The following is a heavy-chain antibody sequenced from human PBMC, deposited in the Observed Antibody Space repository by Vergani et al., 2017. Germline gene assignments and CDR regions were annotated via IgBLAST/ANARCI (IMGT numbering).Heavy chain of an antibody. J-gene: IGHJ5*02. D-gene: IGHD2-15*01. V-gene: IGHV4-39*01. Sequence: QVQLRESGPGLVKPSETLSLTCTVSNDSVSNTFYYWGWIRQTPGKGLEWIGSIYYSGSTMSVDTSKSQFSLKLSSVTAADTAVYYCTRHWAVVAANNWFDPWGQGTLVTVSS. CDR2: IYYSGS. CDR3: TRHWAVVAANNWFDP. CDR1: NDSVSNTFYY.